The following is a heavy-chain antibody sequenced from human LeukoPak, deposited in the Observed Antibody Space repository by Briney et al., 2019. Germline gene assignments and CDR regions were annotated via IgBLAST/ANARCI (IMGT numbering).Heavy chain of an antibody. CDR1: GGSFSGYY. D-gene: IGHD3-10*01. J-gene: IGHJ5*02. Sequence: SEPLSLTCAVYGGSFSGYYWSWIRQPPGKGLEWIGEINHSGSTNYNPALKSRVTTSVDTTNNQFSLKLSSVTAADTAVYYCARGLLSLWFGESPGPWGQGTLVTVSS. V-gene: IGHV4-34*01. CDR2: INHSGST. CDR3: ARGLLSLWFGESPGP.